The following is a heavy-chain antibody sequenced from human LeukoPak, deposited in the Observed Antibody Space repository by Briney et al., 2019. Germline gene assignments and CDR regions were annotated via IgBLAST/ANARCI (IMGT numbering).Heavy chain of an antibody. Sequence: PGGSLRLSCAASGFTFSSYSMNWVRQAPGKGLEWVSSISSSSSYIYYADSVKGRFTISRDNAKNSLYLQMNSLRAEDTAVYYCARARVPSGGELWPRIYWGQGTLVTVSS. CDR3: ARARVPSGGELWPRIY. CDR1: GFTFSSYS. J-gene: IGHJ4*02. D-gene: IGHD3-10*01. CDR2: ISSSSSYI. V-gene: IGHV3-21*01.